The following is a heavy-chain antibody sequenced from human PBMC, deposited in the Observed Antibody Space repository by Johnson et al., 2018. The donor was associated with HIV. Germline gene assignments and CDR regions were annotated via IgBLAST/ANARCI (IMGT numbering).Heavy chain of an antibody. CDR3: TTDYHVVFGGFDI. CDR2: IKTKTDGGTT. D-gene: IGHD4-23*01. Sequence: VQLVESGGGLVQPGGSLRLSCAASGFIFSDYWMHWVRQAPGKGLEWVGRIKTKTDGGTTDYAAPVKGRFTISRDDSKNTLYLQMNSLKTEDTAVYYCTTDYHVVFGGFDIWGQGTMVTVSS. V-gene: IGHV3-15*01. J-gene: IGHJ3*02. CDR1: GFIFSDYW.